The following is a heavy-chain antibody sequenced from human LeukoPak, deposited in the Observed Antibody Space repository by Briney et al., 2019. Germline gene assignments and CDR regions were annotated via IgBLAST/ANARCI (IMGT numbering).Heavy chain of an antibody. D-gene: IGHD3-22*01. V-gene: IGHV3-30-3*01. CDR2: ISYDGSNK. CDR3: AREGLPQLYYYDSPDAFDI. J-gene: IGHJ3*02. Sequence: GRSLRLSCAASGFTFSRYAMHWVRQPPGKGLEWVAVISYDGSNKYYADSVKGRFTISRDNSKNTLYLQMTSLRAEDTAVYYCAREGLPQLYYYDSPDAFDIWGQGTMVTVSS. CDR1: GFTFSRYA.